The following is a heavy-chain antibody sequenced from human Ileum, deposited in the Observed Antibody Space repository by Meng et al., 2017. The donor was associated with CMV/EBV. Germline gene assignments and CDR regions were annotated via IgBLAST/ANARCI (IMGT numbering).Heavy chain of an antibody. V-gene: IGHV3-74*01. CDR1: GFTFSSYW. CDR3: ASGNNYAMDV. Sequence: GESLKISCAVSGFTFSSYWMHWVRQAPGQGLVWVSRINSDGTTTKYADSLKGRFTISRDNSENTLYLQMNTLGAEDTAVYYCASGNNYAMDVWGHGTTVTVSS. CDR2: INSDGTTT. D-gene: IGHD1/OR15-1a*01. J-gene: IGHJ6*02.